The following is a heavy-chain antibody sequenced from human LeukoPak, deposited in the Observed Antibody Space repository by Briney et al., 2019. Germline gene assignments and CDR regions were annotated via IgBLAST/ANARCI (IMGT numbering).Heavy chain of an antibody. CDR2: IYYSGST. J-gene: IGHJ3*02. D-gene: IGHD3-22*01. Sequence: SETLSLTCTVSGGSISSYYWSWIRQPPGKGLEWIGYIYYSGSTNYNPSLKSRVTISVDTSKNQFSLKLSSVTAADTAVYYCARTGGYYYAYAFDIWGQGTVVTVSS. CDR3: ARTGGYYYAYAFDI. V-gene: IGHV4-59*01. CDR1: GGSISSYY.